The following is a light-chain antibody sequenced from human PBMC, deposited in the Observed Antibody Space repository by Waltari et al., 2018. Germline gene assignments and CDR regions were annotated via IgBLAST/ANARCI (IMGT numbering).Light chain of an antibody. Sequence: LVVTQSPSASAPLGASVKLTCTLSSGHSSNIVAWLQQRPEKGPRYLMKVNSDGSHLKGGDIPDRFSGSSSGAERYLTISSLQPDDEADYYCQTGGHGTWVFGGGTTLTVL. V-gene: IGLV4-69*01. J-gene: IGLJ3*02. CDR1: SGHSSNI. CDR3: QTGGHGTWV. CDR2: VNSDGSH.